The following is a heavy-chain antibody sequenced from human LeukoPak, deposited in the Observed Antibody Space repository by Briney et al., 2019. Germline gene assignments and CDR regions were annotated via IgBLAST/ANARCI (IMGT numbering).Heavy chain of an antibody. J-gene: IGHJ4*02. Sequence: GGSLRLSCAASGFTFSSYGMNWVRQAPGKGLEWVSGISPSGGGTYYADSVKGRFTISRDDSKNTLSLQMNSLRVGDTAVYYCAQDLAWGAFDHWGQGTLVTVSS. V-gene: IGHV3-23*01. CDR1: GFTFSSYG. CDR3: AQDLAWGAFDH. CDR2: ISPSGGGT. D-gene: IGHD7-27*01.